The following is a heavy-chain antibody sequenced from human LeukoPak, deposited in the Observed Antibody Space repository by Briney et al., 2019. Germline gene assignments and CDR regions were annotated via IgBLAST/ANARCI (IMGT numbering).Heavy chain of an antibody. CDR2: ISYDGSNK. Sequence: GGSLRLSCAASGFTVSSNDMSWVRQAPGKGLEWVAVISYDGSNKYYADSVKGRFTISRDNSKNTLYLQMNSLRAEDTAVYYCASSAADSSGWPYYFDYWGQGTLVTVSS. J-gene: IGHJ4*02. CDR1: GFTVSSND. CDR3: ASSAADSSGWPYYFDY. V-gene: IGHV3-30-3*01. D-gene: IGHD6-19*01.